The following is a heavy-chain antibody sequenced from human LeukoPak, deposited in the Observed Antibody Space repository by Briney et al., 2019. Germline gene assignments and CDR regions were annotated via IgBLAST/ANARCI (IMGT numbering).Heavy chain of an antibody. V-gene: IGHV4-31*03. D-gene: IGHD3-16*02. CDR3: ARAVYDYICGSYRFDY. J-gene: IGHJ4*01. CDR2: IYYSGST. Sequence: PSETLSLTCSVSGGFIRSGGYYWSWIRQHPGKGLEWIGFIYYSGSTYYNPSLKSRVTFSVDTSKNQFSLKLSSVNAADTAVYYCARAVYDYICGSYRFDYWGQGTLVTVSS. CDR1: GGFIRSGGYY.